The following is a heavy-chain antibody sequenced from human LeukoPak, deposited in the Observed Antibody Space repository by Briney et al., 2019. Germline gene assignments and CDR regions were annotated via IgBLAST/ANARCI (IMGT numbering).Heavy chain of an antibody. CDR1: GFTFSSYA. J-gene: IGHJ6*02. CDR2: ISYDGSNK. Sequence: GGSLRLSCAASGFTFSSYAMHWVRQAPGKGLEWVAVISYDGSNKYYADSVKGRFTISRDNSKNTLYLQMNSLRAEDTAVYYCAMSLYDSSGYGGLDVWGQGTTVTVSS. V-gene: IGHV3-30-3*01. CDR3: AMSLYDSSGYGGLDV. D-gene: IGHD3-22*01.